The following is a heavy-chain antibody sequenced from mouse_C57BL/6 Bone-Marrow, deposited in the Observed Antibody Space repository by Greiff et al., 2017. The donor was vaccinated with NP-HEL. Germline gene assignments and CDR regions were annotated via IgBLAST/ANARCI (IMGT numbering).Heavy chain of an antibody. D-gene: IGHD1-1*01. CDR3: ARSLSYYYGSSSWFAY. V-gene: IGHV1-42*01. CDR2: INPSTGGT. J-gene: IGHJ3*01. CDR1: GYSFTGYY. Sequence: VQLQQSGPELVKPGASVKISYKASGYSFTGYYMNWVKQSPEKSLEWIGEINPSTGGTTYNQKFKAKATLTVDKSSSTAYMQLKSLTSEDSAVYYCARSLSYYYGSSSWFAYWGQGTLVTVSA.